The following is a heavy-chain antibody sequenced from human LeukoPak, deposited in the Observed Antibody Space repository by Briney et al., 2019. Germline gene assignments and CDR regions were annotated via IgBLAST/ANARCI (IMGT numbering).Heavy chain of an antibody. V-gene: IGHV3-30-3*01. CDR3: ARDGNYYDSSGCVDY. Sequence: PGGSLRLSCAASGFTFSSYAMHWVRQAPGKGLEWVAVISYDGSNKYYADSVKGRFTISRDNSKNTLYLQMNSLRAEDTAVYYCARDGNYYDSSGCVDYWGQGTLVTVSS. D-gene: IGHD3-22*01. J-gene: IGHJ4*02. CDR2: ISYDGSNK. CDR1: GFTFSSYA.